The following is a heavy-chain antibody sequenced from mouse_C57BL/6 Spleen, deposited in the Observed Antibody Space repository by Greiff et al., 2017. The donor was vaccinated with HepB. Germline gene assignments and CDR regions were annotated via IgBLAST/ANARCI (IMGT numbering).Heavy chain of an antibody. Sequence: DVKLVESGGGLVQPGGSLSLSCAASGFTFTDYYMSWVRQPPGKALEWLGFIRNKANGYTTEYSASVKGRFTISRDNSQSILYLQMNALRAEDSATYYCARSTGFDVWGTGTTVTVSS. J-gene: IGHJ1*03. CDR3: ARSTGFDV. CDR1: GFTFTDYY. V-gene: IGHV7-3*01. CDR2: IRNKANGYTT.